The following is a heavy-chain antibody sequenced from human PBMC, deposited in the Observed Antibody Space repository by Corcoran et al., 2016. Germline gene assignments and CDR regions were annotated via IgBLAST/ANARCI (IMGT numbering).Heavy chain of an antibody. V-gene: IGHV3-30*18. J-gene: IGHJ6*04. D-gene: IGHD3-10*01. Sequence: QVQLVESGGGVVKPGRSLRLSCAASGFTFRNYGMHWVRHAPGNELEWVAVISYDGSNKYYADSVKGRFTLSRDHSKNTLYLQMNSLRTEVTAGNYCAKDRSRVRGVIKVYYYYGMDVWGKGTTVTVSS. CDR1: GFTFRNYG. CDR2: ISYDGSNK. CDR3: AKDRSRVRGVIKVYYYYGMDV.